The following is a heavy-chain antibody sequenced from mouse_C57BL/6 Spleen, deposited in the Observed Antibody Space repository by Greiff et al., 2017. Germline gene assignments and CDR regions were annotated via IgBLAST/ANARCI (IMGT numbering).Heavy chain of an antibody. CDR1: GYTFTSYW. V-gene: IGHV1-64*01. CDR2: IHPNSGST. J-gene: IGHJ1*03. CDR3: ARRGTGTNWYFDV. D-gene: IGHD4-1*01. Sequence: VQLQQSGAELVKPGASVKLSCKASGYTFTSYWMHWVKQRPGQGLEWIGMIHPNSGSTNYNEKFKSKATLTVDKSSSTAYMQLSSLTSEDSAVYYCARRGTGTNWYFDVWGTGTTVTVSS.